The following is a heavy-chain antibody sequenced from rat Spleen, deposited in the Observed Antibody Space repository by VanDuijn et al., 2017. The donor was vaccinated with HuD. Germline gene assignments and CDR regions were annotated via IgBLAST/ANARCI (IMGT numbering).Heavy chain of an antibody. CDR3: ARHSVYYYSRYIPDYFDY. Sequence: EVQLVESGGGLVQPGRSLKLSCAASGFTFSDYNMAWVRQAPKKGLEWVATIIYDGSRTFYRDSVKGRFTISRDNAKSTLYLQMNSLRSEDTAIYYCARHSVYYYSRYIPDYFDYWGQGVMVTVSS. CDR1: GFTFSDYN. V-gene: IGHV5S10*01. J-gene: IGHJ2*01. D-gene: IGHD1-2*01. CDR2: IIYDGSRT.